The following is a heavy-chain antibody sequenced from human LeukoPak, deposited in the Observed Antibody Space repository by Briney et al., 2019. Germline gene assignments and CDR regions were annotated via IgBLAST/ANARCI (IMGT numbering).Heavy chain of an antibody. Sequence: GGSLRLSCAASGFTFSSYSMNWVRQAPGKGLEWVSSISSSSSYIYYADSVKGRFTISRDNAKNSLYLQMNSLRAEDTAVYYCARGVIGVAPFQHWGQGTLVTVSS. CDR2: ISSSSSYI. D-gene: IGHD3-10*01. V-gene: IGHV3-21*01. CDR3: ARGVIGVAPFQH. CDR1: GFTFSSYS. J-gene: IGHJ1*01.